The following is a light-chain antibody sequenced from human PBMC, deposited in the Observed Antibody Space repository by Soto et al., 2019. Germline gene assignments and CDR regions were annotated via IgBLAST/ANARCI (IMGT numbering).Light chain of an antibody. CDR1: QTIDVY. V-gene: IGKV1-39*01. CDR2: AAS. CDR3: QQSYITPRT. J-gene: IGKJ1*01. Sequence: DIQMNQSPSSLSASVGDRVAITCRASQTIDVYLNWYLQKPGRAPQLLIYAASKLQSGVPSRFSGSGSGTDFTLTISSLQPDDSATYFCQQSYITPRTFGQGTKVDIK.